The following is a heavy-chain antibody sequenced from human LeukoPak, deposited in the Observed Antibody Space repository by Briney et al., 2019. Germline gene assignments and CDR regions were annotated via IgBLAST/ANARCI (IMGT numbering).Heavy chain of an antibody. Sequence: GGSLRLSCAASGFTVSSNYMSWVRQAPGKGLEWVSVIYSGGSTYYADSVKGRFTISRDNSKNTLYLQMNSLRAEDTAVYYCAKGWIQSVEDYWGQGTLVTVSS. J-gene: IGHJ4*02. CDR3: AKGWIQSVEDY. V-gene: IGHV3-66*01. CDR2: IYSGGST. D-gene: IGHD5-18*01. CDR1: GFTVSSNY.